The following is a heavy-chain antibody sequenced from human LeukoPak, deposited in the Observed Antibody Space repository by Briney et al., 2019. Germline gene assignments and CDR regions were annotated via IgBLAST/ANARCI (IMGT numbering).Heavy chain of an antibody. CDR3: ARDCSSTSCYINLDY. CDR2: ISAYNGNT. Sequence: ASVKVSCKASGYTLTSYGISWVRQAPGQGLEWMGWISAYNGNTNYAQKLQGRVTMTTDTSTSTAYMELRSLRSDDTAVYYCARDCSSTSCYINLDYWGQGTLVTVSS. CDR1: GYTLTSYG. J-gene: IGHJ4*02. D-gene: IGHD2-2*02. V-gene: IGHV1-18*01.